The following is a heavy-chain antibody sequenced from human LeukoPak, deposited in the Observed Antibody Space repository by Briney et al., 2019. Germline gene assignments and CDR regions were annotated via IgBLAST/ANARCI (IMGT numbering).Heavy chain of an antibody. D-gene: IGHD3/OR15-3a*01. CDR2: ISSSGSTI. V-gene: IGHV3-11*01. CDR3: AKSDRLLPDYFDY. CDR1: GFTFSDHS. J-gene: IGHJ4*02. Sequence: EGSLRLSCVASGFTFSDHSMMWVRQAPGKGLEWVSYISSSGSTIYYADSVKGRFTISRDNAKNSLYLQMNSLRAEDTAVYYCAKSDRLLPDYFDYWGQGTLVTVSS.